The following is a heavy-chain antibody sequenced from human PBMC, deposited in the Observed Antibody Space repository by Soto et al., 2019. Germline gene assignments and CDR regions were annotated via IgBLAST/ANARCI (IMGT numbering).Heavy chain of an antibody. CDR1: GFTFSSYG. D-gene: IGHD4-17*01. CDR2: ISYYGSNK. V-gene: IGHV3-30*18. Sequence: PWGSLRLSCAASGFTFSSYGMHWVRQAPGKGLEWVAVISYYGSNKYYADSVKGRFTISRDNSKNTLYLQMNSLRAEDTAVYYCAKGYDYGDYFDYWGKGNMVTVSS. J-gene: IGHJ4*02. CDR3: AKGYDYGDYFDY.